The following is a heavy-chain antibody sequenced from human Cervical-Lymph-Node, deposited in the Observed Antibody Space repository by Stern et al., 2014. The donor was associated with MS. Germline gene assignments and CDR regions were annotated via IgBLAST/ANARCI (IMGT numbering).Heavy chain of an antibody. V-gene: IGHV3-30*03. Sequence: QMQLVQSGGGVVQPGRSLRLSCVAAKFTLSDYGLHWVRQAPGKGLEWVSTISYDGQNRYYVDSVKGRFTISRDNSKNTLFLQMSSLRAEDTAMYYCARERLGPNGDPREYFDLWGQGALVTVSS. J-gene: IGHJ4*02. D-gene: IGHD4-17*01. CDR1: KFTLSDYG. CDR3: ARERLGPNGDPREYFDL. CDR2: ISYDGQNR.